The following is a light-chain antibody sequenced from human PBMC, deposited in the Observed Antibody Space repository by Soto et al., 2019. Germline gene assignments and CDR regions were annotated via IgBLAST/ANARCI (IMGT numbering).Light chain of an antibody. V-gene: IGLV2-23*01. CDR2: EGS. J-gene: IGLJ2*01. CDR3: CSYAGSSTSVV. Sequence: QSALTQPASVSGSPGQSITISCTGTSRDVGSYNLVSWYQQHPGKAPKLMIYEGSKRPSGVSNRFSGSKSGNTASLTISGPQAEDEADYYCCSYAGSSTSVVFGGGTKLTVL. CDR1: SRDVGSYNL.